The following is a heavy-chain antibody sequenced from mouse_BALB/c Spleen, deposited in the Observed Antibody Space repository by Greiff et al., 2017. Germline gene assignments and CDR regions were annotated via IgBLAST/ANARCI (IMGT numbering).Heavy chain of an antibody. CDR1: GFSLTSYG. CDR3: ARSYYDYAMDY. D-gene: IGHD2-10*01. CDR2: IWAGGST. J-gene: IGHJ4*01. V-gene: IGHV2-9*02. Sequence: VMLVESGPGLVAPSQSLSITCNVSGFSLTSYGVHWVRQTPGMGLEWLGVIWAGGSTNYNSALMSRLSISKDNSKSQVFLKMNSLQTDDTAMYYCARSYYDYAMDYWGQGTSVTVSS.